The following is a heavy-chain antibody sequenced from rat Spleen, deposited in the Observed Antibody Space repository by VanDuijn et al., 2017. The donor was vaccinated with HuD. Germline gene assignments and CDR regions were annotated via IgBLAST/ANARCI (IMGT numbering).Heavy chain of an antibody. CDR3: TREGDIRASYIMDA. J-gene: IGHJ4*01. CDR1: GFTFSNYY. D-gene: IGHD1-5*01. Sequence: EVQLVESGGGLVQPGRSLKVSCAASGFTFSNYYMAWVRQAPTKGLEWVAYISAGGGSTYYRDSVKGRFTISRDNARSTLYLQMDSLRSEDTATYYCTREGDIRASYIMDAWGQGTSVTVSS. CDR2: ISAGGGST. V-gene: IGHV5-27*01.